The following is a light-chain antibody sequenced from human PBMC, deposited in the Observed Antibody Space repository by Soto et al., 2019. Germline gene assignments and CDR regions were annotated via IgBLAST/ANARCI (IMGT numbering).Light chain of an antibody. J-gene: IGKJ4*01. CDR2: GAS. CDR1: QSVSYTY. CDR3: QQYGSSPFS. Sequence: EIVLTQSPGTLSSSPGERATLSCRASQSVSYTYLAWYQQTPGQAHLLLIYGASSKATGIPDRFSGSGSGTDFTLTITTLEPEDFAVYYCQQYGSSPFSFGRGTKLEIK. V-gene: IGKV3-20*01.